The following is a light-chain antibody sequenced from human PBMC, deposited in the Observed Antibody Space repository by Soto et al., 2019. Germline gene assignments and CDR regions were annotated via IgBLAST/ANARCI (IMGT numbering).Light chain of an antibody. CDR2: WAS. J-gene: IGKJ1*01. Sequence: DIVMTQSPDSLAVSLGERATINCKSSQSVLYSSNNKNYLAWYQQKPGQPPKLLIYWASTRESGVPDRFSGSGSGTDFTLTISSLTAEDVAVYYCQQYYNHPRTLGQGPKVDIK. CDR3: QQYYNHPRT. V-gene: IGKV4-1*01. CDR1: QSVLYSSNNKNY.